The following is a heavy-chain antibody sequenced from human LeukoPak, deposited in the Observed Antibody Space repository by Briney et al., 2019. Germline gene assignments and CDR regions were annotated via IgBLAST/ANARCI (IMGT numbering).Heavy chain of an antibody. CDR3: ARDIGLLWFGEFPPYGMDV. Sequence: ASVKVSCKASGYTFTGYYMHWVRQAPGQGLEWMGWINPNSGGTNYAQKFQGRVTMTRDTSISTAYMELSRLRSDDTAVYYCARDIGLLWFGEFPPYGMDVWGQGTTVTVSS. J-gene: IGHJ6*02. V-gene: IGHV1-2*02. D-gene: IGHD3-10*01. CDR1: GYTFTGYY. CDR2: INPNSGGT.